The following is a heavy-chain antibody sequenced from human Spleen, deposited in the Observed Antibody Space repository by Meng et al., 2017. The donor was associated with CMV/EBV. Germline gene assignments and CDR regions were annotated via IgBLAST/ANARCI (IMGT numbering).Heavy chain of an antibody. CDR1: GGSISSGDYS. CDR2: IYYSGST. D-gene: IGHD3-10*01. J-gene: IGHJ5*02. V-gene: IGHV4-30-4*08. CDR3: ARVVRGVITVRFDP. Sequence: VHRHESGPGLVRPSQTLSLTCTVSGGSISSGDYSWSCIRQRPGKGLEWIGYIYYSGSTYYNPSLKSRVTISVDTSKNQFSLKLSSVTAADTAVYYCARVVRGVITVRFDPWGQGTLVTVSS.